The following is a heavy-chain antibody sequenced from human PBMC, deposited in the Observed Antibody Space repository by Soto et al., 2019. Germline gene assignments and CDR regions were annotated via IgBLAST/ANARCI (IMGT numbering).Heavy chain of an antibody. V-gene: IGHV4-34*02. CDR2: INHRGYT. Sequence: QVHLQQWGAGLLKPSETLSLTCAVYGESFIGYYWTWIRQPPGKGLEWSGEINHRGYTNYNPSLKSRVTISIDTSKNQFSLKLTSMTAADTSVYYCARTDIVTTNWFDPWGRGTLVTVSS. CDR1: GESFIGYY. D-gene: IGHD5-12*01. J-gene: IGHJ5*02. CDR3: ARTDIVTTNWFDP.